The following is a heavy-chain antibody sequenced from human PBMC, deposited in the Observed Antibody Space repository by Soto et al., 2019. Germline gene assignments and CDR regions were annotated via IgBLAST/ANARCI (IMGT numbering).Heavy chain of an antibody. J-gene: IGHJ4*02. CDR3: AKGKYYASGNYYNNLDY. CDR1: GFTFSSYA. D-gene: IGHD3-10*01. Sequence: EVQLLESGGALVQPGGSVRLSCAASGFTFSSYAMSWVRQAPGKGLEWVSGISAGADFTYYAGSVKGRFTISRDNSKNTLYVQMSSLRAEDTALYYYAKGKYYASGNYYNNLDYWGQGTVVTVSS. V-gene: IGHV3-23*01. CDR2: ISAGADFT.